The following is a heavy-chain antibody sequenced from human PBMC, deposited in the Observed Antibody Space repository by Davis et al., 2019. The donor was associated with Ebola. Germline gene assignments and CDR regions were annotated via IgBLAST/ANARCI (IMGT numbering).Heavy chain of an antibody. CDR1: GFTFSSYD. V-gene: IGHV3-13*01. D-gene: IGHD2-15*01. CDR2: IGTAGDT. J-gene: IGHJ6*04. CDR3: ARAEYCSGGSCLYGMDV. Sequence: PGGSLRLSCAASGFTFSSYDMHWVRQATGKGLEWVSAIGTAGDTYYPGSVKGRFTISRENAKNSLYLQMNSLRAGDTAVYYCARAEYCSGGSCLYGMDVWGKGTTVTVSS.